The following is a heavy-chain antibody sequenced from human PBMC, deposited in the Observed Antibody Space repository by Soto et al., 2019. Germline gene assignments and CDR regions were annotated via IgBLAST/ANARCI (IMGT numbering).Heavy chain of an antibody. CDR3: ARERSSIAARVSFDY. CDR1: GFTFSSYG. Sequence: GGSLRLSCAASGFTFSSYGMSWVRQAPGKGLEGVANIKQDGSEKYYVDSVKGRFTISRDNAKNSLYLQMNSLRAEDTAVYYCARERSSIAARVSFDYWGQGTLVTVSS. J-gene: IGHJ4*02. V-gene: IGHV3-7*03. CDR2: IKQDGSEK. D-gene: IGHD6-6*01.